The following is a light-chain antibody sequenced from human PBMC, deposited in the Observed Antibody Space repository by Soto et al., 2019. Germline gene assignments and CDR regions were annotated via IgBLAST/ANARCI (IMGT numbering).Light chain of an antibody. CDR1: QNINNW. CDR2: RAS. V-gene: IGKV1-5*03. Sequence: DIQMTQSPSTLSESVGDRVTITCRASQNINNWLAWYQQKPGKAPKLLIYRASSLENGVPSRFSGRGSGTDFIFTITSLQPDDFATYYCQQYSSDSTFGQGTKVENK. J-gene: IGKJ1*01. CDR3: QQYSSDST.